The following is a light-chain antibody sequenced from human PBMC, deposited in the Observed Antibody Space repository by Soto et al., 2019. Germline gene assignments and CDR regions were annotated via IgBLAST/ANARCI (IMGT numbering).Light chain of an antibody. Sequence: QSVLTQPPSVSGAPGQRVTISCTGSSSNIGAGYDVHWYQQLPGTAPQLLIDGNSKRPSAVPDRFSGSKSGTSASLAITGLKAEDEADYYCQSYDSRLSVVFGGGTKLTVL. V-gene: IGLV1-40*01. CDR2: GNS. CDR3: QSYDSRLSVV. J-gene: IGLJ2*01. CDR1: SSNIGAGYD.